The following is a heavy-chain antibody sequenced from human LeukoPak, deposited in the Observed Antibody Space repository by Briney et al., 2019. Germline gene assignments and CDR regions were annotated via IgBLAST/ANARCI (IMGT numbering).Heavy chain of an antibody. Sequence: PSETLSLTCTVSGGSISSYYWSWIRQPAGKGLEWIGRIYTSGSTNYNPSLKSRVTMSVDTSKNQFSLKLSSVTAADTAVYYCARDIGIAVAGSRGYYFDYWGQETLVTVSS. CDR1: GGSISSYY. D-gene: IGHD6-19*01. V-gene: IGHV4-4*07. CDR2: IYTSGST. J-gene: IGHJ4*02. CDR3: ARDIGIAVAGSRGYYFDY.